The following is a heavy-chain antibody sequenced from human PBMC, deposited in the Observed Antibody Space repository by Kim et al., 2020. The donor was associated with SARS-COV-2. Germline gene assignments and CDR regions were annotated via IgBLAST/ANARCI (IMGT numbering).Heavy chain of an antibody. CDR3: ARGPAGNFEY. V-gene: IGHV3-33*01. CDR2: KK. J-gene: IGHJ4*02. D-gene: IGHD3-10*01. Sequence: KKYYADYVKGRFTISRDNSKNTLYLEMNSLRAEDTALYYCARGPAGNFEYWGQGALVTVSS.